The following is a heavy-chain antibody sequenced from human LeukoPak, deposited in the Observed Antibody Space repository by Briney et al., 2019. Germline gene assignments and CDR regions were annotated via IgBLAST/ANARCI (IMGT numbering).Heavy chain of an antibody. CDR1: GFTFSSYS. CDR3: AKDSTARYSYGYGSLPGDY. J-gene: IGHJ4*02. D-gene: IGHD5-18*01. V-gene: IGHV3-21*04. Sequence: GGSLRLSCAASGFTFSSYSMNWVRQAPGKGLEWVSSISSSSSYIYYADSVKGRFTISRDNSKNSLYLQMNSLRAEDTALYYCAKDSTARYSYGYGSLPGDYWGQGTLVTVSS. CDR2: ISSSSSYI.